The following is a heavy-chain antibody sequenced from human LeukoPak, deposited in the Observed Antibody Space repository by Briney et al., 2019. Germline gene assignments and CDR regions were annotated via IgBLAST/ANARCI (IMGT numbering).Heavy chain of an antibody. CDR2: IYYSGST. CDR3: ARHRCSGGSCLNWFDP. V-gene: IGHV4-39*01. J-gene: IGHJ5*02. CDR1: GGSISSSSYY. Sequence: PSETLSLTCTVSGGSISSSSYYWGWIRQPPGKGLEGIGSIYYSGSTYSNPPLKSRVTISVDTSKNQFSLKLSSVTAADTAVYYCARHRCSGGSCLNWFDPWGQGTLVTVSS. D-gene: IGHD2-15*01.